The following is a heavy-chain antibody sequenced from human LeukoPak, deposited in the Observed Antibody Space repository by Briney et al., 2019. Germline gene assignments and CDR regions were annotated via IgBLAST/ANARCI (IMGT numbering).Heavy chain of an antibody. CDR2: IYYSGST. D-gene: IGHD6-19*01. CDR3: ARHRIAVAGTVDY. CDR1: GGSISSSSYY. V-gene: IGHV4-39*01. J-gene: IGHJ4*02. Sequence: HSETLSLTCTVSGGSISSSSYYWGWIRQPPGKGLEWVGSIYYSGSTYYNPSLKKRVTISVDTSKNQFSLKLSSVTAADTAVYYCARHRIAVAGTVDYWGQGTLVTVSS.